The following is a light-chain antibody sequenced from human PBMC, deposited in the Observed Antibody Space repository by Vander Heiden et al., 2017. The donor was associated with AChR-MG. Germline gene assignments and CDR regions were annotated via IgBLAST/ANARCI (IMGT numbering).Light chain of an antibody. CDR1: SSDAGVYNY. V-gene: IGLV2-11*01. J-gene: IGLJ3*02. CDR2: DVN. Sequence: QSALTQPRSVSGSPGQSVTFSCTGTSSDAGVYNYVSWYQQHPGKAPEVSIYDVNKRPSGVPDRFSAFKSGNTASLTISGLQAEDEAHDFCCSYAGSYTWVFGGGTKLTV. CDR3: CSYAGSYTWV.